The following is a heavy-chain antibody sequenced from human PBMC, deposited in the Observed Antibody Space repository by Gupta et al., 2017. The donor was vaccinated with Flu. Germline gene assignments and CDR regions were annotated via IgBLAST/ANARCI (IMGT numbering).Heavy chain of an antibody. D-gene: IGHD3-22*01. CDR3: ARAWGYYDSSGLFDY. CDR1: GFTVSSNY. J-gene: IGHJ4*02. Sequence: EVQLVESGGGLVQPGGSLRLSCAASGFTVSSNYMSWVRQAPGKGLEWVSVIYSGGSTYYADSVKGRFTISRDNSKNTLYLQMNSLRAEDTAVYYCARAWGYYDSSGLFDYWGQGTLVTVSS. V-gene: IGHV3-66*02. CDR2: IYSGGST.